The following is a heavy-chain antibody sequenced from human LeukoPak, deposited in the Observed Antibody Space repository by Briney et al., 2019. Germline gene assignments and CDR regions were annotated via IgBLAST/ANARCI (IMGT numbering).Heavy chain of an antibody. J-gene: IGHJ4*02. CDR3: ARGYSTSWTYYFDY. CDR1: GGSISSYY. CDR2: IYYSGST. D-gene: IGHD6-13*01. V-gene: IGHV4-59*12. Sequence: SETLSLTCTVSGGSISSYYWSWIRQPPGKGLEWIGYIYYSGSTNYNPSLKSRVTISVDTSKNHFSLNLNSVTAADMAVYYCARGYSTSWTYYFDYWGQGALVTVSS.